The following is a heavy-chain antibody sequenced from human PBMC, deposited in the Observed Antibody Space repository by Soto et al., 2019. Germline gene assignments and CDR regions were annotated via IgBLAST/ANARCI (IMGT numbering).Heavy chain of an antibody. CDR3: ARWWSGSRQGFDP. Sequence: QVQLQESGPELVNPSQTLSLTCTVSGGSISSGDYYWSWIRQHPGKGLEWIGYIYYSGSTYYNPSLKSRVTISVDTSKNQFSLKLSSVTAADTAVYYCARWWSGSRQGFDPWGQGTLVTVSS. J-gene: IGHJ5*02. V-gene: IGHV4-31*03. CDR1: GGSISSGDYY. D-gene: IGHD3-3*01. CDR2: IYYSGST.